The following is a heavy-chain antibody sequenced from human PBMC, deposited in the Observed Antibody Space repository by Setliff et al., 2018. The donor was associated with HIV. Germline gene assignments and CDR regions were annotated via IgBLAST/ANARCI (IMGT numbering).Heavy chain of an antibody. D-gene: IGHD6-13*01. CDR3: AREVAADGTYFDY. J-gene: IGHJ4*01. CDR1: GFSFSSYW. CDR2: IKEDGSET. V-gene: IGHV3-7*01. Sequence: GGSLRLSCAASGFSFSSYWMSWVRQAPGKGLEWVANIKEDGSETFYVDSVKVRFTMSRDNAKNLVYLEMNSLKVEDTAVYYCAREVAADGTYFDYWGQGALVTVSS.